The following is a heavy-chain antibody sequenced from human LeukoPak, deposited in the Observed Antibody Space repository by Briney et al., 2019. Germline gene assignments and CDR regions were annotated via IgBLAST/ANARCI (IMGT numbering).Heavy chain of an antibody. J-gene: IGHJ4*02. CDR3: ARGLPLSTVVAKYYFDY. Sequence: SVKVSCKASGGTFSSYAISWVRQAPGQGLEWMGGIIPIFGTANYAQKFQGRVTITADKSTSTAYMELSSLRSEDTAVYYCARGLPLSTVVAKYYFDYWGQGTLVTVSS. V-gene: IGHV1-69*06. D-gene: IGHD4-23*01. CDR1: GGTFSSYA. CDR2: IIPIFGTA.